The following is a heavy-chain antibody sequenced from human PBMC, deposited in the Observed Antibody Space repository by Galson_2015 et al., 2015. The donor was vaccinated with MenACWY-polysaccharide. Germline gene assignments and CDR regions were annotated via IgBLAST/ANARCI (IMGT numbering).Heavy chain of an antibody. D-gene: IGHD1-26*01. Sequence: ETLSLTCTASGGSISSYYWSWIRQPPGKGLEWIGYIHYSGSTKYNPSLKSRVSISADTSKNQFSLKLRSVTAADTAVYYCALGGTPYYYSYGVDVWGQGTTVTVSS. CDR1: GGSISSYY. CDR3: ALGGTPYYYSYGVDV. J-gene: IGHJ6*02. V-gene: IGHV4-59*01. CDR2: IHYSGST.